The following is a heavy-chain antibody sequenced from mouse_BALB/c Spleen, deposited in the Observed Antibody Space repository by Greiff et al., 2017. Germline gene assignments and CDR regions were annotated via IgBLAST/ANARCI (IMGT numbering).Heavy chain of an antibody. V-gene: IGHV1-80*01. CDR3: AREEDYYGSSFDY. D-gene: IGHD1-1*01. J-gene: IGHJ2*01. Sequence: VQLQQPGAELVRPGSSVKISCKASGYAFSSYWMNWVKQRPGQGLEWIGQIYPGDGDTNYNGKFKGKATLTADKSSSTAYMQLSSLTSEDSAVYFCAREEDYYGSSFDYWGQGTTLTVSS. CDR2: IYPGDGDT. CDR1: GYAFSSYW.